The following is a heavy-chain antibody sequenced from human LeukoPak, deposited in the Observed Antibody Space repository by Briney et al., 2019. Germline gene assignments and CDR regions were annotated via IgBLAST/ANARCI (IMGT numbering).Heavy chain of an antibody. V-gene: IGHV3-21*01. CDR1: GFTFSSYS. D-gene: IGHD2/OR15-2a*01. J-gene: IGHJ4*02. Sequence: GGSLRLSCAASGFTFSSYSMNWVRQAPGKGLEWVSSISSSSSYIYYADSVKGRFTISRDNAKNSLYLQMNSLRAEDTAVYYCARERTTIVSGTTIGAYWGQGTLVTVSS. CDR2: ISSSSSYI. CDR3: ARERTTIVSGTTIGAY.